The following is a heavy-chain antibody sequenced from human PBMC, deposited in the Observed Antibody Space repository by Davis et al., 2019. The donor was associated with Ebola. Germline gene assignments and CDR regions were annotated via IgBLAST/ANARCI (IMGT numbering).Heavy chain of an antibody. J-gene: IGHJ6*02. Sequence: MPSETLSLTCTVSGGSISGSYWSWIRQPPGKGLEWIGEINHSGSTNYYPSLKSRVTISVDTSKNQFSLKLSSVTAADTAVYYCARGRRLRYYYGSGSYPRDYGMDVWGQGTTVTVSS. CDR2: INHSGST. CDR1: GGSISGSY. D-gene: IGHD3-10*01. CDR3: ARGRRLRYYYGSGSYPRDYGMDV. V-gene: IGHV4-34*01.